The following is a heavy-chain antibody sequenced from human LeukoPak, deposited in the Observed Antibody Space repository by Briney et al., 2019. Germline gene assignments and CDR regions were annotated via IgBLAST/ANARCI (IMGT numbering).Heavy chain of an antibody. CDR2: IIPIFGTA. D-gene: IGHD6-6*01. V-gene: IGHV1-69*13. CDR3: ARALPEQLVRPSTTNGMDV. Sequence: SVKVSCKASGYTFTGYYVHWVRQAPGQGLEWMGGIIPIFGTANYAQKFQGRVTITADESTSTAYMELSSLRSEDTAVYYCARALPEQLVRPSTTNGMDVWGQGTTVTVSS. CDR1: GYTFTGYY. J-gene: IGHJ6*02.